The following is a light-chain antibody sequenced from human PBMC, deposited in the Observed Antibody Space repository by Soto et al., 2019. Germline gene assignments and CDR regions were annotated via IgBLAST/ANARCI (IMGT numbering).Light chain of an antibody. Sequence: QSVLTQPPSASGSPGQSVTISCTGTSSDVGRYIYVSWYQQHPGKAPKLMIYEVSKRPSGVPDRFSGSKSGNTASLTVSGLQAEDEAEYYCSSYAGSNNLIFGGGTKLTVL. CDR3: SSYAGSNNLI. CDR2: EVS. V-gene: IGLV2-8*01. CDR1: SSDVGRYIY. J-gene: IGLJ2*01.